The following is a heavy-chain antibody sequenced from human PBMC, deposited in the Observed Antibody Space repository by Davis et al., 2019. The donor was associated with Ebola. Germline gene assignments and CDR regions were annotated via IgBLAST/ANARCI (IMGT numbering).Heavy chain of an antibody. CDR3: ARKEKAASGSPYDFDY. J-gene: IGHJ4*02. CDR2: FRGSDGNT. V-gene: IGHV3-23*01. Sequence: GGSLRLSCAAPGFTFNTHNMSWVRQAPGKGLEWVSTFRGSDGNTYYADSVKGRFTISGDSSKNILYLQMNILTDEDTAVYYCARKEKAASGSPYDFDYWGQGTLVVVSS. CDR1: GFTFNTHN. D-gene: IGHD3-10*01.